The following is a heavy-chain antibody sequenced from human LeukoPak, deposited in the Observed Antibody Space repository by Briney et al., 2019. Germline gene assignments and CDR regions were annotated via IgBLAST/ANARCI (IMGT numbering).Heavy chain of an antibody. J-gene: IGHJ4*02. CDR1: GFTFDDYA. CDR2: ISWNSGSI. V-gene: IGHV3-9*01. CDR3: AKATFDY. Sequence: GRSLRLSCAASGFTFDDYAMHWVRQAPGKGLEWVSGISWNSGSIGYADSVKGRFTISRDNAKNSLYLQMNSLRAGDTALYYCAKATFDYWGQGTLVTVSS.